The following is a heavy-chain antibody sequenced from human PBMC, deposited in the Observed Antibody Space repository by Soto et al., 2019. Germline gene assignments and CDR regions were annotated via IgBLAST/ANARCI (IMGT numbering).Heavy chain of an antibody. V-gene: IGHV3-23*01. CDR1: GFTFRSYA. CDR3: AKDHYDSSGFSYFDY. J-gene: IGHJ4*02. CDR2: ISGSGGNT. D-gene: IGHD3-22*01. Sequence: GGSPRLSCAASGFTFRSYAMSWVRQAPGKGLEWVSAISGSGGNTYYADSAKGRFTISRDNSKNTLYLHMNSLRAEDTAIYYCAKDHYDSSGFSYFDYWGRGTLVTVSS.